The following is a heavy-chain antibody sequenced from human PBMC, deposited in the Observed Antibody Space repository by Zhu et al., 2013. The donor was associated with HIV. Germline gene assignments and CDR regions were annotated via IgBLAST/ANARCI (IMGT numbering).Heavy chain of an antibody. J-gene: IGHJ3*02. D-gene: IGHD2-2*01. Sequence: QVQLVQSGAEVKKPGSSVKVSCKASGGTFSSYAISWVRQAPGQGLEWMGGIIPIFGTANYAQKFQGRVTITADKSTSTAYMELSSLRSDDTAVYYCARAPLICSSTSCYGISHDAFDIWGQGTMVTVSS. CDR2: IIPIFGTA. V-gene: IGHV1-69*06. CDR1: GGTFSSYA. CDR3: ARAPLICSSTSCYGISHDAFDI.